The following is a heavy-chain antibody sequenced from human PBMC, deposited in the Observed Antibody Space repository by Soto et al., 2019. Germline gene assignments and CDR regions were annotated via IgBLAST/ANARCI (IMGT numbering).Heavy chain of an antibody. Sequence: ASVKVSCKASGYTFTSYCISWVRHAPGQGLEWMGWISAYNGNTNYAQKLQGRVTMTTDTSTSTAYMELRSLRSDDTAVYYCARRPYYYDSSGYYYAGDFDYWGQGTLVTVSS. D-gene: IGHD3-22*01. CDR2: ISAYNGNT. J-gene: IGHJ4*02. CDR1: GYTFTSYC. CDR3: ARRPYYYDSSGYYYAGDFDY. V-gene: IGHV1-18*01.